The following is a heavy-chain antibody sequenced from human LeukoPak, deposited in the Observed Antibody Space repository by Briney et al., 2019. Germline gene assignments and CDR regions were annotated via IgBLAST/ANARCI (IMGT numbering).Heavy chain of an antibody. V-gene: IGHV4-61*01. CDR1: GGSVSSGSYY. Sequence: PSETLSLTCTVSGGSVSSGSYYWSWIRQPPGKGLGGIGYIYYSGSTNYNPSLKSRVTISVDTSKNQFSLKLTSVTAADTAVYYCARGHSSGRIIDYWGQGTLVTVSS. D-gene: IGHD3-22*01. CDR3: ARGHSSGRIIDY. CDR2: IYYSGST. J-gene: IGHJ4*02.